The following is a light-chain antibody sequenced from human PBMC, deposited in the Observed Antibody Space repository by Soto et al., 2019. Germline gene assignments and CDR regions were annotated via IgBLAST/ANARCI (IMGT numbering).Light chain of an antibody. J-gene: IGKJ2*01. Sequence: EIVMTQSPATLSVSPGERATLSCRASQSVSSNLAWYQQKPGQAPRLLIYGASTMPTGIPARFSGSTSVTQFTLTISSLQSEDVAVYYCQQYNNWPYTFGQGTKLEIK. V-gene: IGKV3-15*01. CDR1: QSVSSN. CDR3: QQYNNWPYT. CDR2: GAS.